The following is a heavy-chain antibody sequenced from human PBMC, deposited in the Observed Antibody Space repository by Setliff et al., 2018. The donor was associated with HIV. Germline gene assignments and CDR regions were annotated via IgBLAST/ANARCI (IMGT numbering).Heavy chain of an antibody. J-gene: IGHJ4*02. V-gene: IGHV4-30-4*01. Sequence: SETLSLTCTVSGGSISSGDYYWSWIRQPLGKGLEWIGYTYYSGYTQYNPSLKSRVTISVDTSKNQILLRLSSVTAADTAVYYCARLSGGMVPNYWGQGTLVTVSS. D-gene: IGHD3-10*01. CDR1: GGSISSGDYY. CDR2: TYYSGYT. CDR3: ARLSGGMVPNY.